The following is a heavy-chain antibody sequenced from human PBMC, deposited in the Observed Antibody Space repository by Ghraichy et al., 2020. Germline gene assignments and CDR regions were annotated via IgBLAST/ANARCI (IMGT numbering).Heavy chain of an antibody. CDR3: CTDYYFDY. D-gene: IGHD1-1*01. Sequence: GGSLRLSCGASGFTFTSYAMTWVRQAPGKGLEWVSTISASGGSTYYADSVKGRFTISRDNSQNTLYLQMNSLRAEDTALYYCCTDYYFDYWGQGTLVTVSS. CDR1: GFTFTSYA. CDR2: ISASGGST. V-gene: IGHV3-23*01. J-gene: IGHJ4*02.